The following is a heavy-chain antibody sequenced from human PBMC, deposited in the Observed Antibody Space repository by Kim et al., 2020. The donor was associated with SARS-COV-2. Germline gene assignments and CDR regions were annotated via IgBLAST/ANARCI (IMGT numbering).Heavy chain of an antibody. CDR1: GGSISSSNW. D-gene: IGHD3-9*01. V-gene: IGHV4-4*02. CDR2: IYHSGST. CDR3: ARVLRYFDWLFYFDY. J-gene: IGHJ4*02. Sequence: SETLSLTCAVSGGSISSSNWWSWVRQPPGKGLEWIGEIYHSGSTNYNPSLKSRVTISVDKSKNQFSLKLSSVTAADTAVYYCARVLRYFDWLFYFDYWGQGTLVTVSS.